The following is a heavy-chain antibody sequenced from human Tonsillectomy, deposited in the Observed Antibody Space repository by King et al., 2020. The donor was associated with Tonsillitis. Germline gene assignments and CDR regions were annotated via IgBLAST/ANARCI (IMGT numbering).Heavy chain of an antibody. Sequence: QLQESGPGLVRASGHLSLTCSVSGGSISPHFWTWLRPAPGQGLEWIGSISYAGNTNYNPSLQSRVTISVDTSKRQFSLKLSSVTAADTAVYYCARDVVVAHMDVWGKGTTVTVSS. D-gene: IGHD2-15*01. CDR3: ARDVVVAHMDV. CDR2: ISYAGNT. J-gene: IGHJ6*03. V-gene: IGHV4-59*11. CDR1: GGSISPHF.